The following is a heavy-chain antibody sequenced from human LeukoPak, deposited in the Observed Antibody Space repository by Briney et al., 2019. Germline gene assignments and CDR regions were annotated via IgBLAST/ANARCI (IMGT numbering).Heavy chain of an antibody. V-gene: IGHV3-21*01. Sequence: GGSLGLSGAASGFTFSTYSLTWFRKAPGKGLGWSSSISSRSTYIYYADSVKGRFTISRDNAKNSLYLQMNSLRVEDTAVYYCARDKVSGATLLDYWGQGTLVTVSS. CDR1: GFTFSTYS. CDR2: ISSRSTYI. CDR3: ARDKVSGATLLDY. D-gene: IGHD1-26*01. J-gene: IGHJ4*02.